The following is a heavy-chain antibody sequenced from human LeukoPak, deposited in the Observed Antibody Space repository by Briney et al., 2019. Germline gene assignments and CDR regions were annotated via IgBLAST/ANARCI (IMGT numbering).Heavy chain of an antibody. Sequence: ASVKVSCTASGYTFTSYAMHWVRQAPGQRLEWMGWINAGNGNTKYSQKFQGRVTITRDTSTSTAYMEVRSLRYDDTAVYYCARGPADLIRLWLPPLDYWGQGTLVTVSS. CDR2: INAGNGNT. J-gene: IGHJ4*02. CDR3: ARGPADLIRLWLPPLDY. CDR1: GYTFTSYA. V-gene: IGHV1-3*01. D-gene: IGHD5-18*01.